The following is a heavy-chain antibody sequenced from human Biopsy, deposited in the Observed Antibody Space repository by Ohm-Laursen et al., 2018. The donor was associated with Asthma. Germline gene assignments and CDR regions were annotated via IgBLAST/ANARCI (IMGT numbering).Heavy chain of an antibody. Sequence: SLRLSCAASGFTFSSHWMHWVRQSPGKGLEWVGRVSKDGSRTAYADSMKGRLTISRDNAKNTLYLQLDSLRAEDTAVYFCARDRIDGRTALDYWGQGTLVTVSS. D-gene: IGHD2-21*02. CDR1: GFTFSSHW. V-gene: IGHV3-74*01. J-gene: IGHJ4*02. CDR3: ARDRIDGRTALDY. CDR2: VSKDGSRT.